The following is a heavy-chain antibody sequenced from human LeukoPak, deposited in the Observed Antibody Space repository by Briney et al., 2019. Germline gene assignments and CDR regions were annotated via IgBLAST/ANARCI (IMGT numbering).Heavy chain of an antibody. Sequence: PGGSLRLSCAASGFTFSSYAMTWVRQAPGKGLEWVSGVSDSGGTTYYADSVKGRFTISRDNSKNTLYLQMNSLRVEDTAVYYCAKDQSGWSGYATPGYWGQGTLVTVSS. D-gene: IGHD5-12*01. J-gene: IGHJ4*02. CDR3: AKDQSGWSGYATPGY. CDR1: GFTFSSYA. V-gene: IGHV3-23*01. CDR2: VSDSGGTT.